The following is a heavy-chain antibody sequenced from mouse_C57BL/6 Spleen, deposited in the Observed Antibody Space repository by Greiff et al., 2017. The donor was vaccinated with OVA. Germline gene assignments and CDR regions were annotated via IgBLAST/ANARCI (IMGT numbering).Heavy chain of an antibody. D-gene: IGHD2-14*01. Sequence: VQLQQPGAELVRPGTSVKLSCKASGYTFTSYWMHWVKQRPGQGLEWIGVIDPSDSYTNYNQKFKGKATLTVDTSSSTAYMQLSSLTSEDSAVYYCARGGIFYYYAMDYWGQGTSVTVSS. CDR3: ARGGIFYYYAMDY. J-gene: IGHJ4*01. CDR2: IDPSDSYT. V-gene: IGHV1-59*01. CDR1: GYTFTSYW.